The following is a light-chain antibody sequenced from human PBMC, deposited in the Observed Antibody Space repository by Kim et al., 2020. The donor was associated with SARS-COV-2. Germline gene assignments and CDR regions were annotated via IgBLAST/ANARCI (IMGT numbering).Light chain of an antibody. Sequence: AAVGDRVTITCRARQDSGHYLGWFQQKPGEATQSLIYDVSNLQSGVPSKFSGSGSGTEFTLTISSLQPEDIATYYCQHYKTYPLTFGGGTKVDIK. J-gene: IGKJ4*01. CDR3: QHYKTYPLT. CDR2: DVS. CDR1: QDSGHY. V-gene: IGKV1-16*02.